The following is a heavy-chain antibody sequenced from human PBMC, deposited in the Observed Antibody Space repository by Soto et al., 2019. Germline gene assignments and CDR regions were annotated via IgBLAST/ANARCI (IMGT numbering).Heavy chain of an antibody. J-gene: IGHJ6*02. V-gene: IGHV3-30-3*01. CDR2: ISYDGNSK. CDR3: ARSYCGDDCALDH. D-gene: IGHD2-21*02. Sequence: VGSLRLSCAASGFIFSNYVMHWVRQAPGKGLEWVAVISYDGNSKHYADSVEGRFTISRDNSKSTLYVQMNSLRAEDTAFYYCARSYCGDDCALDHWGQGTTVTVSS. CDR1: GFIFSNYV.